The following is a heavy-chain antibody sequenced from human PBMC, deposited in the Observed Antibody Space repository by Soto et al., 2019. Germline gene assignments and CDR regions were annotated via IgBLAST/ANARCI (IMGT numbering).Heavy chain of an antibody. CDR3: AKVKYCSGGSCYSGAAYYYYYMDV. CDR1: GFTFSSYA. CDR2: ISGSGGST. Sequence: GGSLRLSCAASGFTFSSYAMSWVRQAPGKGLEWVSAISGSGGSTYYADSVKGRFTISRDNSKNTLYLQMNSLRAEDTAVYYCAKVKYCSGGSCYSGAAYYYYYMDVWGKGTTVTVSS. J-gene: IGHJ6*03. V-gene: IGHV3-23*01. D-gene: IGHD2-15*01.